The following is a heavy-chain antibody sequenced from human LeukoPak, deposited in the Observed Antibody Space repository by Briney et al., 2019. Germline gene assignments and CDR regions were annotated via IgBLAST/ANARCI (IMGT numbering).Heavy chain of an antibody. CDR3: ARLARLTLIRGVTGYHSLDV. CDR2: IYYSGST. D-gene: IGHD3-10*01. Sequence: SETLSLTCTVSGGPINSFYWSWIRQPPGGGLEWIGYIYYSGSTNYNPSLKSRVTMSVDASKSQFSLWLSSVTAADTAVYYCARLARLTLIRGVTGYHSLDVWGRGTKVTVSS. CDR1: GGPINSFY. J-gene: IGHJ6*04. V-gene: IGHV4-59*01.